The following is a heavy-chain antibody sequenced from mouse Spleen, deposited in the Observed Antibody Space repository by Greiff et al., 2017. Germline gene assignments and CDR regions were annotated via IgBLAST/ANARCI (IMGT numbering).Heavy chain of an antibody. D-gene: IGHD1-1*01. CDR2: IWSGGST. Sequence: VKVVESGPGLVQPSQSLSITCTVSGFSLTSYGVHWVRQSPGKGLEWLGVIWSGGSTDYNAAFISRLSISKDNSKSQVFFKMNSLQADDTAIYYCARGYYGSSFAYWGQGTLVTVSA. V-gene: IGHV2-2*01. CDR3: ARGYYGSSFAY. J-gene: IGHJ3*01. CDR1: GFSLTSYG.